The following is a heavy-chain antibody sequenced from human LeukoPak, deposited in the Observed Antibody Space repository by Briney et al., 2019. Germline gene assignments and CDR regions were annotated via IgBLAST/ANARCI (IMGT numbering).Heavy chain of an antibody. CDR3: ARIGYGSGSPTNL. V-gene: IGHV4-61*02. D-gene: IGHD3-10*01. J-gene: IGHJ5*02. Sequence: PSETLSLTCTVSGGSISSGSYYWSWIRQPDGKGLEWIGRSYIRGSTDYNPSLKSRITISVDTSKNQFSLKLNSVTAAGTAVYYCARIGYGSGSPTNLWGQGTLVTVSS. CDR2: SYIRGST. CDR1: GGSISSGSYY.